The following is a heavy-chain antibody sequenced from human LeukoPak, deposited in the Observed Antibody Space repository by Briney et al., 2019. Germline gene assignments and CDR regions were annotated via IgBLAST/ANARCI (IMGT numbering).Heavy chain of an antibody. Sequence: ASVKVSCKASGYTFTDYYIHWVRQAPGQDFEWMGWINPKSGGTEYAQKFQGRVTMTRDPSLSTAYMGFSRLRSDDTAVFYCARASTVAGNHRPFDYWGQGTLVTVSS. CDR1: GYTFTDYY. D-gene: IGHD6-19*01. J-gene: IGHJ4*02. V-gene: IGHV1-2*02. CDR2: INPKSGGT. CDR3: ARASTVAGNHRPFDY.